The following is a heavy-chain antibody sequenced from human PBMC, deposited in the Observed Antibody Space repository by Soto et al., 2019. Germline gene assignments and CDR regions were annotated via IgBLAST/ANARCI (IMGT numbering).Heavy chain of an antibody. J-gene: IGHJ4*02. CDR1: GFTFSTYW. CDR2: IKGDESTT. V-gene: IGHV3-74*01. D-gene: IGHD3-16*01. Sequence: EVQLVESGGDSVHPGGSLILSCAASGFTFSTYWMHWVRQAPGEGLLWVSRIKGDESTTSSADSVKGRFTISRDNAKNTVYLHMNSLRADDTAVYYCARGAFHNYYVDYWGQGTLVTVSS. CDR3: ARGAFHNYYVDY.